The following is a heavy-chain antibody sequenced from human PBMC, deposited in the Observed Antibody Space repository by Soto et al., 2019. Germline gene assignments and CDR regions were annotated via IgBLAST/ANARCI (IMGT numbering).Heavy chain of an antibody. J-gene: IGHJ6*02. CDR2: ISPNGDGT. D-gene: IGHD3-3*01. V-gene: IGHV3-23*01. CDR3: AKGGVTGVDV. Sequence: EVQLLESGGRLIQPGGSLRLSCVASGMTFRLHAMNWVRQAPGKGLEWVSGISPNGDGTYYADSVKGRCIISRENSRDTLFLQMNTLRVDDPAFYYCAKGGVTGVDVWGQGTAVTVSS. CDR1: GMTFRLHA.